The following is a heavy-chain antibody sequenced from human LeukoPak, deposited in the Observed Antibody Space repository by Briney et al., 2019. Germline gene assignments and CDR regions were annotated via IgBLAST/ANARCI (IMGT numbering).Heavy chain of an antibody. V-gene: IGHV3-23*01. CDR2: ISGSDGST. CDR1: GFTFSSYA. D-gene: IGHD2-2*01. Sequence: PGGSLRLSCAASGFTFSSYAMTWVRQAPDKGLEWVSAISGSDGSTYYADSVKGRFTISRDDSQNTLYLQMNSLSAEDTAVYYCAKVETSGGANCYALDYWGQGTLVTLSS. J-gene: IGHJ4*02. CDR3: AKVETSGGANCYALDY.